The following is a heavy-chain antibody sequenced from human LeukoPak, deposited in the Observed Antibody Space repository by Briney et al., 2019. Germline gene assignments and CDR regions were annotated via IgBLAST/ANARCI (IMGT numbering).Heavy chain of an antibody. CDR3: AREGDGYNYDYFDY. CDR2: IYYSGST. V-gene: IGHV4-59*11. J-gene: IGHJ4*02. Sequence: SETLSLTCTVSGGSISNPYWSWVRQPPGKGLEWIGYIYYSGSTNYNPSLKSRVTISVDTSKNQFSLKLSSVTAADTAVYYCAREGDGYNYDYFDYWGQGTLVTVSS. D-gene: IGHD5-24*01. CDR1: GGSISNPY.